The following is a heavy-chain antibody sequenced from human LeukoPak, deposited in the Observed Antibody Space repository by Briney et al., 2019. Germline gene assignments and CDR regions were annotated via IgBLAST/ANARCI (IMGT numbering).Heavy chain of an antibody. CDR1: TFAFSSYA. D-gene: IGHD4-17*01. V-gene: IGHV3-23*01. CDR3: TKDPNGDYVGAFDF. J-gene: IGHJ3*01. CDR2: ITATGGIS. Sequence: PGGSLRLSCAASTFAFSSYAMTWDRQAPGKGLEWVSSITATGGISYADSVKGRFTISRDNSKSTLYLQMNSLRAEDTAVYYCTKDPNGDYVGAFDFWGQGTMVTVSS.